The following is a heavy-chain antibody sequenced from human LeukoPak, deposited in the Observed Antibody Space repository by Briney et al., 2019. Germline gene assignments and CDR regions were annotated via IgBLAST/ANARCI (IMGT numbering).Heavy chain of an antibody. V-gene: IGHV1-2*02. CDR2: INPNNGAA. D-gene: IGHD6-19*01. CDR1: GYTFIDYS. Sequence: SVTVSCKASGYTFIDYSMHWVRQAPGQGPEWMGWINPNNGAAKYAQKFQGRVTMTRDTSISTAYMEVSRLTSDDTAMYYCARRPGHSGWNFDYWGQGTLVTVSS. J-gene: IGHJ4*02. CDR3: ARRPGHSGWNFDY.